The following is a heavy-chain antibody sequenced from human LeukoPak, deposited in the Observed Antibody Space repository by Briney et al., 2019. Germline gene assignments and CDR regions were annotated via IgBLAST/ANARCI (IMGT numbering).Heavy chain of an antibody. V-gene: IGHV4-59*11. D-gene: IGHD6-13*01. J-gene: IGHJ6*02. CDR1: GDSITSHY. CDR2: IFFSGST. Sequence: PSETLSLTCTVSGDSITSHYWTWIRQSPGKGLEWIGYIFFSGSTGYNPSLKSRVTISRDTSKNQFSLNLASVTAADTAVYYCRGDRIAAAGTSGAYYYYYGMDVWGQGTTVTVSS. CDR3: RGDRIAAAGTSGAYYYYYGMDV.